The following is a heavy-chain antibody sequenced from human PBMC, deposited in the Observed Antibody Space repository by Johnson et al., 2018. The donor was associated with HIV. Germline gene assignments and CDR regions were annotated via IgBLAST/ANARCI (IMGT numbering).Heavy chain of an antibody. CDR2: ISCGGRT. CDR1: GFSVSTSY. V-gene: IGHV3-66*01. Sequence: EKLVESGGDLVQPGGSLRLSCAASGFSVSTSYMTWVRQAPGKGLAWVSSISCGGRTYYADSVKGRFTISRDHAKNSLYLQMNSLRAADTAVYYCATFSSGIWGQGTMVTVSS. CDR3: ATFSSGI. J-gene: IGHJ3*02. D-gene: IGHD3-3*01.